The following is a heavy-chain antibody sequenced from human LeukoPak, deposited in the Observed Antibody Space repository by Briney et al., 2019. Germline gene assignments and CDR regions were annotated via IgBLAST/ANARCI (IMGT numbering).Heavy chain of an antibody. V-gene: IGHV4-4*07. CDR1: GGSISSYY. D-gene: IGHD6-13*01. CDR2: IYTSGST. J-gene: IGHJ5*02. CDR3: ARGRSSWSSGYWFDP. Sequence: SETLSLTCTVSGGSISSYYWSWIRQPAGKGLEWIGRIYTSGSTICNPSLKSRVTISVDTSKNQFSLKLSSVTAADTAVYYCARGRSSWSSGYWFDPWGQGTLVTVSS.